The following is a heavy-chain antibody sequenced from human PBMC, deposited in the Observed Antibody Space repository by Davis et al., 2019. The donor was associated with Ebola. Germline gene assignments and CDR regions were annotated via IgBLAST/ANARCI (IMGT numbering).Heavy chain of an antibody. CDR2: ISPYNGAT. D-gene: IGHD6-13*01. J-gene: IGHJ4*02. CDR3: ARGAIATFGNPHLGH. V-gene: IGHV1-18*04. CDR1: GYTFISYG. Sequence: AASVKVSCKTSGYTFISYGVTWVRLAPGQGLEWMGWISPYNGATDSNHKFQGRVTMTTDTSTSTAYMELRSLTSDDTAIYYCARGAIATFGNPHLGHWGQGTLVTVSS.